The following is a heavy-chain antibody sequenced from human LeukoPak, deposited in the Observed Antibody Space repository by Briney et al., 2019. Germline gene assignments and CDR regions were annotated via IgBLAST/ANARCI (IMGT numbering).Heavy chain of an antibody. CDR1: GGSFSTYY. J-gene: IGHJ6*02. V-gene: IGHV4-59*12. Sequence: PSETLSLTCTVSGGSFSTYYWTWIRQPPGKGLEWIGYIYYSGNTNYSPSLRNRVTISVDTSKNQFSLKLSSVTAADTAVYYCARDDYGVGYFHGMDVWGQGTTVTVSS. CDR3: ARDDYGVGYFHGMDV. D-gene: IGHD4-17*01. CDR2: IYYSGNT.